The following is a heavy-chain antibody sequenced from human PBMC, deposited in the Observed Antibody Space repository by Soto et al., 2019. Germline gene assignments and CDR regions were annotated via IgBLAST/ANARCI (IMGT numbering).Heavy chain of an antibody. Sequence: QVQLVESGGGVVQPGRSLRLSCAASGFTFSSYAMHWVRQAPGKGLEWVAVISYDGSNKYYADSVKGRFTISRDNSKNTLYLQMNSLRAEVTAVYYCARDAGGGTYYFDYWGQGTLVTVSS. CDR2: ISYDGSNK. J-gene: IGHJ4*02. D-gene: IGHD1-26*01. V-gene: IGHV3-30-3*01. CDR3: ARDAGGGTYYFDY. CDR1: GFTFSSYA.